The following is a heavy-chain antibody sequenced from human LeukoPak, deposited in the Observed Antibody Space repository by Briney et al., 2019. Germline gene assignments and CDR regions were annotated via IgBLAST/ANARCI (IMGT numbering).Heavy chain of an antibody. V-gene: IGHV5-51*01. CDR2: IYPGDSDT. J-gene: IGHJ5*02. CDR1: GYSFTSYW. CDR3: ARLGSGVVVPAAIKYNWFDP. Sequence: GESLKISCKGSGYSFTSYWIGWERQMPGKGLEWMGIIYPGDSDTRYSPSFQGQVTISADKSISTAYLQWSSLKASDTAMYYCARLGSGVVVPAAIKYNWFDPWGQGTLVTVSS. D-gene: IGHD2-2*02.